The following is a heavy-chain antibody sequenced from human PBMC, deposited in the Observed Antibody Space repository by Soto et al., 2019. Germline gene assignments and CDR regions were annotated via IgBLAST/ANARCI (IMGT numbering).Heavy chain of an antibody. Sequence: QVQLQESGPGLVKPSGTLSLTCAVSGDSISSSNWWSWVRQPPGKGLEWIGEIFHNGNTYSNPSLTGRVTMSVDKSKNQFSLNLNSETAADTAVYYCASRSYAMDVWGQGTTVTVSS. V-gene: IGHV4-4*02. CDR1: GDSISSSNW. CDR2: IFHNGNT. J-gene: IGHJ6*02. CDR3: ASRSYAMDV.